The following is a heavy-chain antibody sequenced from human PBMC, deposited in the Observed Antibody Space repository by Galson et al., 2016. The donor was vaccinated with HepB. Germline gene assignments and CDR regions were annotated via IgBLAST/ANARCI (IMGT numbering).Heavy chain of an antibody. J-gene: IGHJ4*02. V-gene: IGHV4-4*02. D-gene: IGHD1-26*01. CDR3: ASWLEGPVGATTRGFDY. CDR1: GGSISSSNW. Sequence: LSLTCAVSGGSISSSNWWTWVRQPPGKGLEWIGQIYHSGGATYNPSLKSRVTISLDTGKNHFSLKLSSVTAADTAMYYCASWLEGPVGATTRGFDYWGQGTRVTVSS. CDR2: IYHSGGA.